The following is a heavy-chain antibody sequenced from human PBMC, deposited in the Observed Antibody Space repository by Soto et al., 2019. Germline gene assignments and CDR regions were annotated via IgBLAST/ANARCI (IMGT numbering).Heavy chain of an antibody. D-gene: IGHD2-21*01. J-gene: IGHJ5*02. CDR1: GDSISRGGYY. V-gene: IGHV4-31*03. CDR2: IYHSGST. Sequence: QVQLQESGPRLVKPSQTLSLTCTVSGDSISRGGYYWNWLRQHPRKGLEWIGYIYHSGSTIYNPSPQSRVAISVDTSKNRLSLELSNVTAADTAIYYCARDGAGAYGLGWFDPWGQGILVTVSS. CDR3: ARDGAGAYGLGWFDP.